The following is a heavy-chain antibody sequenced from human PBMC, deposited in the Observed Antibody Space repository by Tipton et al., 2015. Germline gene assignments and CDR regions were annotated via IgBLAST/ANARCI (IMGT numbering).Heavy chain of an antibody. V-gene: IGHV3-11*01. CDR3: ARVWAAYSYGQLDK. J-gene: IGHJ4*02. CDR2: ISSSGSTI. CDR1: GFTFSDYY. D-gene: IGHD5-18*01. Sequence: SLRLSCAASGFTFSDYYMSWIRQAPGKGLEWVSYISSSGSTIYYADSVKGRFTISRDNTKKTLYLQMNSLRVEDTAVYYCARVWAAYSYGQLDKWGQGTRVTVSS.